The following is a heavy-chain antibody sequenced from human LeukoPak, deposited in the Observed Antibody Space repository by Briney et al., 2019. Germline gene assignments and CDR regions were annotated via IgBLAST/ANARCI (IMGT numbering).Heavy chain of an antibody. Sequence: VASVTVSCKASGGTFSSYAISWVRQAPGQGLEWMGGIIPIFGTANYAQKFQGRVTITADESTSTAYMELSSLRSEDTAVYYCARDRYCSSTSCAPSGWFDPWGQGTLVTVSS. D-gene: IGHD2-2*01. CDR3: ARDRYCSSTSCAPSGWFDP. CDR1: GGTFSSYA. CDR2: IIPIFGTA. V-gene: IGHV1-69*13. J-gene: IGHJ5*02.